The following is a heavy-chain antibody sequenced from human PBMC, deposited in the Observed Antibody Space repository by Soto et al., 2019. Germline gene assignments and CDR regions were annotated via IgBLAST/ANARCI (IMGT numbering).Heavy chain of an antibody. V-gene: IGHV3-33*06. CDR3: VKDVGRPVGSLKNDDFDL. D-gene: IGHD1-26*01. CDR2: IWYDGTNK. J-gene: IGHJ3*01. CDR1: GLNFRSYG. Sequence: QIQLVESGGGVVQPGRSLRLSCVASGLNFRSYGMHWVRQAPGKGLEWVSVIWYDGTNKYYADSVTGRFTISRDTSKNTLYLQMDSLRVEDTAVYYCVKDVGRPVGSLKNDDFDLWGQGTTVTVSS.